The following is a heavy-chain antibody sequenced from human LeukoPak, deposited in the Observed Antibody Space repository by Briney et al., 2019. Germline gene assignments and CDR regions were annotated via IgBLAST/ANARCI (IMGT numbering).Heavy chain of an antibody. Sequence: GGSLRLSCAASGFTFNNFGMHWVRQASGKGLEWVSFIGYEGVHKYYADSVKGRFTISKDNSKATLYLQMNSLRPEDTAVYYCAKDLHGGYSSDYWGQGTLVTVFS. CDR3: AKDLHGGYSSDY. CDR1: GFTFNNFG. D-gene: IGHD4-23*01. J-gene: IGHJ4*02. CDR2: IGYEGVHK. V-gene: IGHV3-30*02.